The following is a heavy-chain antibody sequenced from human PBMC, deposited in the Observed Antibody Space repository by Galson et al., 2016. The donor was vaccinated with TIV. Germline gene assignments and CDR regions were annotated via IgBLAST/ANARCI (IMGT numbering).Heavy chain of an antibody. J-gene: IGHJ4*02. D-gene: IGHD5-18*01. Sequence: SLRLSCAASGFRFNSYAMNWVRQAPGKGLEWVPSIGGTGGSTYYADSVKGRFTISRDSYKDTVYLQMNSLRAEDTAIYFCAKDRQWIPSSLDYWGQGNLVTVSS. V-gene: IGHV3-23*01. CDR1: GFRFNSYA. CDR3: AKDRQWIPSSLDY. CDR2: IGGTGGST.